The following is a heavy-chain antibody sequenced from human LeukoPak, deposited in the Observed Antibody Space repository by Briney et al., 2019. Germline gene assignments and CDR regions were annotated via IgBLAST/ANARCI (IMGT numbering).Heavy chain of an antibody. V-gene: IGHV3-30*02. Sequence: PGGSLRLSCAASGFTFSSYGMHWVRQAPGKGLEWVAFIRYDGSNKYYADSVKGRFTISRDNSKNTLYLQMNSLRAEDTAVYYCARDFGVTNYHFDYWGQGTLVTVPS. D-gene: IGHD3-16*01. CDR2: IRYDGSNK. CDR3: ARDFGVTNYHFDY. CDR1: GFTFSSYG. J-gene: IGHJ4*02.